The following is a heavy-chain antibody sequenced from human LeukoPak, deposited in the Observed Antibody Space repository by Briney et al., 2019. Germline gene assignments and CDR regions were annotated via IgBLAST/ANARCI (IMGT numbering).Heavy chain of an antibody. V-gene: IGHV1-18*01. CDR1: GYTFTSYG. CDR3: ARVILKSLLQGERPDFDY. J-gene: IGHJ4*02. D-gene: IGHD2-15*01. Sequence: WASVKASCKASGYTFTSYGISWVRQAPGQGLEWMGWISAYSGNTNYAQKLQGRVTMTTDTSTSTAYMELRSLRSDDTAVYYCARVILKSLLQGERPDFDYWGQGTLVTVSS. CDR2: ISAYSGNT.